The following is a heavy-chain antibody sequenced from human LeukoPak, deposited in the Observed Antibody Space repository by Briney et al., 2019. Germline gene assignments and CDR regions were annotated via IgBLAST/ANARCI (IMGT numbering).Heavy chain of an antibody. CDR1: GFTFSDNY. D-gene: IGHD5-24*01. V-gene: IGHV3-11*01. Sequence: PGGSLRLSCAASGFTFSDNYMSWIRQAPGKGLEWVSRISSVGSTIYYADSVKGRFTISRDNAKSSLYLQMNSLRAEDTAVCYCARAQLTYYYYMDVWGKGTTVTVSS. CDR3: ARAQLTYYYYMDV. J-gene: IGHJ6*03. CDR2: ISSVGSTI.